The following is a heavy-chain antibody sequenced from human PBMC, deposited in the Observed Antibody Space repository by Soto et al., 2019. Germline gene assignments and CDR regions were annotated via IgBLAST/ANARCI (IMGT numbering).Heavy chain of an antibody. CDR3: ARHPPAYKLDY. D-gene: IGHD1-1*01. CDR2: IYDSGST. V-gene: IGHV4-59*08. CDR1: GGSISGNY. Sequence: PSETLSLTCTVSGGSISGNYWSWIRQSPGKGLEWIGYIYDSGSTNYNPSLKSRVTISVDTSKNQLSLKLSSVTAADTAVYYCARHPPAYKLDYWGQGILVTVSS. J-gene: IGHJ4*02.